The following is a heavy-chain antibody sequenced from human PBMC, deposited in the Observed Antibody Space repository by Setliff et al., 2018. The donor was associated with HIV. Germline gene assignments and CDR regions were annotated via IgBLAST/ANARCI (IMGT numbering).Heavy chain of an antibody. J-gene: IGHJ4*02. CDR2: AYHSGRT. V-gene: IGHV4-38-2*01. Sequence: SETLSLTCAVSGYSITSGYSWGWIRQSPGKGLEWIGNAYHSGRTYYNPSLKRRVAMSIDTYKNQFSLRLNSVTAADTAMYYCVHSLLGAPMVDCWGQGTLVTVSS. CDR3: VHSLLGAPMVDC. D-gene: IGHD3-16*01. CDR1: GYSITSGYS.